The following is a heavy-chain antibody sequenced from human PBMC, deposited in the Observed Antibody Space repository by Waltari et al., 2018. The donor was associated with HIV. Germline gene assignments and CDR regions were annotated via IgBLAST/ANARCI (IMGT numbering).Heavy chain of an antibody. CDR3: TAVFDI. Sequence: EVQLVESGGGLVKPGGSLRLSCAASGFTFSNAWMSWVRQAPGKGLEWVGRNKSKTHGETTDYAAPVKGRFTISRDDSKNMLYLQMNSLKTEDTAVYYCTAVFDIWGQGTMVTVSS. CDR1: GFTFSNAW. CDR2: NKSKTHGETT. V-gene: IGHV3-15*01. J-gene: IGHJ3*02.